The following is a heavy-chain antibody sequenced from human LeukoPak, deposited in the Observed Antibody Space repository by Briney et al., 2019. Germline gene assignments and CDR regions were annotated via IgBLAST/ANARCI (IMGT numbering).Heavy chain of an antibody. J-gene: IGHJ4*02. V-gene: IGHV3-74*01. CDR3: AKMSSSSSSDDY. CDR2: IKGDGTIT. CDR1: GFTFTSWS. Sequence: GGSLRLSCAASGFTFTSWSLHWVRQAPGKGLVWVSRIKGDGTITNYADSVKGRFTISRDNAKNTLYLQMNSLGVEDTAVYFCAKMSSSSSSDDYWGQGTLVTVSS. D-gene: IGHD6-6*01.